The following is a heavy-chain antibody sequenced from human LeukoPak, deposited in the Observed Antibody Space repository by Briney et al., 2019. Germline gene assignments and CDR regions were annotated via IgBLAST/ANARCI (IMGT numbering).Heavy chain of an antibody. CDR1: GGSISSSNYY. Sequence: PSETLSLTCSVSGGSISSSNYYWGWIRQPPGKGLDWIGEINHSGSTNYNPSLKSRVTISVDTSKNQFSLKLSSVTAADTAVYYCARPESMVRGVTGFDPWGQGTLVTVSS. D-gene: IGHD3-10*01. J-gene: IGHJ5*02. V-gene: IGHV4-39*07. CDR2: INHSGST. CDR3: ARPESMVRGVTGFDP.